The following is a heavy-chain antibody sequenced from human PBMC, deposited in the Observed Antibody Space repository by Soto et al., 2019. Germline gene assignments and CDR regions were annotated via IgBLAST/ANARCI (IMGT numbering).Heavy chain of an antibody. D-gene: IGHD3-22*01. Sequence: SVKFSCKASGGTFSSYAVSWVRQARGPGLEWMGGIIPIFGTANYAQKFQGRVTITADKSTSTAYMELSSLRSEDTAVYYCAAGGYDSSGYYGYWGQGTPVTVSS. CDR1: GGTFSSYA. CDR3: AAGGYDSSGYYGY. CDR2: IIPIFGTA. V-gene: IGHV1-69*06. J-gene: IGHJ4*02.